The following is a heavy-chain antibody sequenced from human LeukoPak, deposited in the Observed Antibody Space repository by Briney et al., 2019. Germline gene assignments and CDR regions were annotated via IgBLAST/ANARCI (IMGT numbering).Heavy chain of an antibody. Sequence: GGSLRLSCAASGFTFSSYGMSWVRQAPGKGLEWVSYISSSESTLYYADSVKGRFTISRDNAKNSLYLQMNSLRAEDTAVYYCASARYSSSWYDSWGQGTLVTVSS. CDR1: GFTFSSYG. CDR3: ASARYSSSWYDS. J-gene: IGHJ4*02. D-gene: IGHD6-13*01. CDR2: ISSSESTL. V-gene: IGHV3-48*01.